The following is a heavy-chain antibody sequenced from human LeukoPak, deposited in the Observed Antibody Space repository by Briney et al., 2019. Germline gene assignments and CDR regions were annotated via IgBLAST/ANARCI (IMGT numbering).Heavy chain of an antibody. CDR1: GYTFTSYY. J-gene: IGHJ4*02. CDR2: INPSGGST. D-gene: IGHD4-17*01. V-gene: IGHV1-46*01. CDR3: VRPVWGYGDFKSGYFDY. Sequence: ASVKVSCKASGYTFTSYYMHWVRQAPGQGLEWMGIINPSGGSTSYAQKFQGRVTMTRDTSTSTVYMELSSLRSEDTAVYYCVRPVWGYGDFKSGYFDYWGQGTLVTVSS.